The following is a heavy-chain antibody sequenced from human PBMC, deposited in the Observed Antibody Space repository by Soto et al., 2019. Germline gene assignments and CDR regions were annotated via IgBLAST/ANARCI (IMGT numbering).Heavy chain of an antibody. CDR3: ARHGPLSNNWNQLDY. CDR1: GGSISSSSYY. D-gene: IGHD1-1*01. V-gene: IGHV4-39*01. CDR2: IYYSGST. Sequence: QLQLQASGPGLVKPSETLSLTCTVSGGSISSSSYYWGWIRQPPGKGLEWIGNIYYSGSTYYNPSLKSRVTISVDTSKNHFSLKLSSVTAADTAVYYCARHGPLSNNWNQLDYWGQGTLVTVSS. J-gene: IGHJ4*02.